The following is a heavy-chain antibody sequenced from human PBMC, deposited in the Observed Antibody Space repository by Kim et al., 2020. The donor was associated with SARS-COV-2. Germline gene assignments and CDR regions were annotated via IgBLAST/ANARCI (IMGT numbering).Heavy chain of an antibody. Sequence: QKFQGRVTITRDTSASTAYMELSSLRSEDTAVYYCARVGAYYGSGSGLGYWGQGTLVTVSS. V-gene: IGHV1-3*01. D-gene: IGHD3-10*01. CDR3: ARVGAYYGSGSGLGY. J-gene: IGHJ4*02.